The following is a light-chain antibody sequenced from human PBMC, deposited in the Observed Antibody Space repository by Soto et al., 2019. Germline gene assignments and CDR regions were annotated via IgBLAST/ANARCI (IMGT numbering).Light chain of an antibody. CDR2: DAS. Sequence: EIVLTQSPATLSLSPGERVSLSCRASQRVSNYLAWYRQKPGQAPRLLIYDASNRATGIPARFRGSGSGTDFTLTISRLEPEDVAVYSCQQYGGSPLFTFGPGTRVDFK. CDR1: QRVSNY. V-gene: IGKV3-11*01. CDR3: QQYGGSPLFT. J-gene: IGKJ3*01.